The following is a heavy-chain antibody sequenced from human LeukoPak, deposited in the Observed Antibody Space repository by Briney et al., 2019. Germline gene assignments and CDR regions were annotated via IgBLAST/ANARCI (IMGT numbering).Heavy chain of an antibody. V-gene: IGHV4-4*02. D-gene: IGHD3-3*01. CDR3: ARGESTTIFGVVIPSFDC. CDR2: IYHSGST. J-gene: IGHJ4*02. CDR1: GGSISSSNW. Sequence: SGTLSLTCAVSGGSISSSNWWSWVRQPPGKGLEWIGEIYHSGSTNYNPSLKSRVTISVDKSKNQFSLKLSSVTAADTAVYYCARGESTTIFGVVIPSFDCWGQGTLVTVSS.